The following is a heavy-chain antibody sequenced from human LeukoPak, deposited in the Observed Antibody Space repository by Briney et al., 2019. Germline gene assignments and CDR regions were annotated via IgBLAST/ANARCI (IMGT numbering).Heavy chain of an antibody. CDR1: GGSISSYY. CDR2: IYTSGST. J-gene: IGHJ4*02. D-gene: IGHD6-13*01. Sequence: SETLPPTCTVSGGSISSYYWSWIRQPAGKGLEWIGRIYTSGSTNYNPSLKSRVTMSVDTSKNQFSLKLSSVTAADTAVYYCARFIAAAGFDYWGQGTLVTVSS. CDR3: ARFIAAAGFDY. V-gene: IGHV4-4*07.